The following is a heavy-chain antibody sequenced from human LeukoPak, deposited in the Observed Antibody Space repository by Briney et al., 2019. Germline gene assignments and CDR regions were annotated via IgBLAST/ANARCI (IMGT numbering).Heavy chain of an antibody. CDR2: ISSSGSSI. V-gene: IGHV3-48*03. J-gene: IGHJ6*03. CDR1: GFTFTTYW. D-gene: IGHD2-15*01. CDR3: ARDWVAVGGDYMDV. Sequence: GGSLRLSCAASGFTFTTYWMTWVRQAPGKGLEWVSFISSSGSSINYADSVKGRFTISRDNAKNSLYMQMNSLRAEDTAVYYCARDWVAVGGDYMDVWGKGSTVTISS.